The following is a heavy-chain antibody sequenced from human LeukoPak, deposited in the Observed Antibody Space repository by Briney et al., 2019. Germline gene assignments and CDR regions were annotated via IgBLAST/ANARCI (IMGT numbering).Heavy chain of an antibody. CDR2: INPNSGGT. CDR3: ARKTNMVRGAYQFDY. D-gene: IGHD3-10*01. J-gene: IGHJ4*02. V-gene: IGHV1-2*02. CDR1: GYTFTGYY. Sequence: GASVKVSCKASGYTFTGYYMHWVRQAPGQGLEWMGWINPNSGGTNYAHKFQGRVTMTRDTSISTAYMDLSRLRSDDTAVYYCARKTNMVRGAYQFDYWGQGTLVTVSS.